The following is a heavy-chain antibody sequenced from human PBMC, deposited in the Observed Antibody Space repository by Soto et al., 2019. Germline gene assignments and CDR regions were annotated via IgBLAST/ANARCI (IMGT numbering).Heavy chain of an antibody. CDR3: VRSRQMESGNDYGLDV. CDR1: GVSLNTADTW. V-gene: IGHV4-30-4*01. D-gene: IGHD1-1*01. CDR2: YHSGGST. Sequence: QVQLQESGSGLVKPSQSLSLTCTVSGVSLNTADTWWSWIRQSPGKGLEFIGYYHSGGSTYYDASFRSGFIIPADTSNRQFSLKLSSAAVADTAVYFCVRSRQMESGNDYGLDVWGPGTTVTVSS. J-gene: IGHJ6*02.